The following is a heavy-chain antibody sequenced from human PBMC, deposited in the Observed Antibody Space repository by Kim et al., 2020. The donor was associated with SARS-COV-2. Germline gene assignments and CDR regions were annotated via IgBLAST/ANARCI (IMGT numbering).Heavy chain of an antibody. J-gene: IGHJ6*02. Sequence: KSRVTISVDASKNQFSRKLSSVTAADTAVYYCARVLVSGEKYYYYGMDVWGQGTTVTVSS. V-gene: IGHV4-59*01. D-gene: IGHD1-26*01. CDR3: ARVLVSGEKYYYYGMDV.